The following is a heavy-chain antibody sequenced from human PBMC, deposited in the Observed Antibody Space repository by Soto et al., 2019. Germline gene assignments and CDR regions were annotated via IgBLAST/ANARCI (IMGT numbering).Heavy chain of an antibody. Sequence: GGSVRLSCAASGFTFSDYYMSWIRQAPGKGLEWVSYISSSISYTNYADSVKGRFTISRDNAKNSLYLQMNSLRAEDTAVYYCATAKLLLPWLFDYWGQGTLVTVSS. CDR2: ISSSISYT. V-gene: IGHV3-11*06. J-gene: IGHJ4*02. CDR3: ATAKLLLPWLFDY. D-gene: IGHD2-15*01. CDR1: GFTFSDYY.